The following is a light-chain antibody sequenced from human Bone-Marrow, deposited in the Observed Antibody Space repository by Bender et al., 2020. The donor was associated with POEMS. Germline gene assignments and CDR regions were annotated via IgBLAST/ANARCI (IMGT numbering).Light chain of an antibody. CDR3: SSYAGNNNLV. J-gene: IGLJ2*01. CDR1: SSDIGGYHY. Sequence: QSALTQPASVSGSPGQSITISCTGSSSDIGGYHYVSWYRQYPGKAPRIMIYEVSDRPSGDSSRFSGSKSGNTASLTISGLQAEDEADYYCSSYAGNNNLVFGGGTKLTVL. V-gene: IGLV2-14*01. CDR2: EVS.